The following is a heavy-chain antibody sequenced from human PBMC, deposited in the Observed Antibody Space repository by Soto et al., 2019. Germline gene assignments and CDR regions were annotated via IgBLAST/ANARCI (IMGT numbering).Heavy chain of an antibody. CDR3: ARALLRYFDWPVFDP. J-gene: IGHJ5*02. V-gene: IGHV4-59*01. Sequence: SETLSLTCTVSGGSISSYYWSWIRQPPGKGLEWIGYIYYSGSTNYNPSLKSRVTISVDTSKNQFSLKLSSVTAADTAVYYCARALLRYFDWPVFDPWGQRTLVTVSS. D-gene: IGHD3-9*01. CDR1: GGSISSYY. CDR2: IYYSGST.